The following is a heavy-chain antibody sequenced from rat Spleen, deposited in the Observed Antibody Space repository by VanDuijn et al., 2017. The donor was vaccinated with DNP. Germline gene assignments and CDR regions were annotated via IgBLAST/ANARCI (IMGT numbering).Heavy chain of an antibody. CDR2: IIFDGSRT. Sequence: EVQLVESGGGLIQPGRSLRLSCAASGFTFRDYNMAWVRQAPKKGLEWVATIIFDGSRTFYRDSVKGRFTISRDNAKRTLYLQMDSVRSEDTATYYCARRGYGYAYWYFDFWGPGTMVTVSS. J-gene: IGHJ1*01. CDR3: ARRGYGYAYWYFDF. D-gene: IGHD1-7*01. CDR1: GFTFRDYN. V-gene: IGHV5S10*01.